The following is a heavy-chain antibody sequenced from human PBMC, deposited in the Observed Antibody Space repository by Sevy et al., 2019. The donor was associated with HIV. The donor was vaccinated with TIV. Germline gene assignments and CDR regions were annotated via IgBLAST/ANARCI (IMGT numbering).Heavy chain of an antibody. Sequence: GGSLRLSCAASGFTFDSYWLLWVRQDPWKGLEWVSCVDIDGSRTEYADSVKGRFTISRDNAKNMLYLEMNSLRVEDTAEYYCARGTALGWFDPWGQGTQVTVSS. CDR3: ARGTALGWFDP. V-gene: IGHV3-74*01. D-gene: IGHD5-18*01. CDR2: VDIDGSRT. CDR1: GFTFDSYW. J-gene: IGHJ5*02.